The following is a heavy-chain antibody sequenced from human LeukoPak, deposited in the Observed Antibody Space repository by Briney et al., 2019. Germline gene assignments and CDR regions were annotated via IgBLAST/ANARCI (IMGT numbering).Heavy chain of an antibody. CDR1: GFTFSSYA. D-gene: IGHD5-18*01. Sequence: GGSLRLSCVASGFTFSSYALNWVRQTPGKGLEWVSTISGSGASTYYADAVRGRFTISRDNSRNTLQLQMNSLRVEDTAMYYCAKGVESWLTYFDHWGQGTLVTVSS. CDR3: AKGVESWLTYFDH. CDR2: ISGSGAST. J-gene: IGHJ4*02. V-gene: IGHV3-23*01.